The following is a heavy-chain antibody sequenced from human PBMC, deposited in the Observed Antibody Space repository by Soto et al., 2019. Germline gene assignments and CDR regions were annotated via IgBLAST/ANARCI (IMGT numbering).Heavy chain of an antibody. J-gene: IGHJ4*02. CDR3: AKLQLVQKVIDY. CDR1: GDSISTYY. D-gene: IGHD1-1*01. CDR2: IFYSGGT. Sequence: SETLSLTCTVSGDSISTYYWSWIRQPPGKGLQWIGYIFYSGGTAYNPSLKSRVTISLDMSKKQISLKLSSVTTADTTTYFCAKLQLVQKVIDYWGQGTLVTVSS. V-gene: IGHV4-59*01.